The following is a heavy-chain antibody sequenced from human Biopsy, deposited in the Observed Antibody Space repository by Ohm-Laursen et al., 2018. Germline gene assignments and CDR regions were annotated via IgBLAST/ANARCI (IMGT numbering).Heavy chain of an antibody. CDR2: IIPILGHL. Sequence: SVKVSCKTSGGPSSNYAFSWVRQAPGQGLEWVGRIIPILGHLNYAQRFQGRVSITADKSTTYVYMELSRLTSGDTAVYYCAADADGYYTEFDYWGPGTLVTVSS. CDR3: AADADGYYTEFDY. D-gene: IGHD3-3*01. CDR1: GGPSSNYA. J-gene: IGHJ4*02. V-gene: IGHV1-69*04.